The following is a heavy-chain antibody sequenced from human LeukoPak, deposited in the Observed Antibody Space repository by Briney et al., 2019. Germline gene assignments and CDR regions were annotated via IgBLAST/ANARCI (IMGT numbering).Heavy chain of an antibody. Sequence: SETLSLTCTVSGGSISSYYWSWIRQPPGKGLEWIGYIYYSGSTNYNPSLKSRVTISVDTSKNQFSLKLSSVTAADTAVYYCARRPFRIVAARVFDYWGQGTLVTVSS. CDR1: GGSISSYY. CDR2: IYYSGST. D-gene: IGHD1-26*01. J-gene: IGHJ4*02. V-gene: IGHV4-59*12. CDR3: ARRPFRIVAARVFDY.